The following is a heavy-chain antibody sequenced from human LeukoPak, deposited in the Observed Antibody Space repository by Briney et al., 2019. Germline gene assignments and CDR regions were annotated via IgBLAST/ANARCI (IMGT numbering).Heavy chain of an antibody. V-gene: IGHV1-3*01. Sequence: ASVKVSCKASGYTFTSYAKHWVRQAPGQRLEWMGWINAGNGNTKYSQKFQGRVTITRDTSASTAYMELSSLRSEDTAVYYCARDERLGYSSSWLIDYWGQGTLVTVSS. CDR1: GYTFTSYA. D-gene: IGHD6-13*01. CDR2: INAGNGNT. CDR3: ARDERLGYSSSWLIDY. J-gene: IGHJ4*02.